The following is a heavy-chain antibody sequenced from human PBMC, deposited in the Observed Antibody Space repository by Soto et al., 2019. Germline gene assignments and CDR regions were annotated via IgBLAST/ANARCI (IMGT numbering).Heavy chain of an antibody. Sequence: LRLSCAASGFTFSSYAMSWVRQAPGKGLAWVSAISGSGGSTYYADSVKGRFTISRDNSKNTLYLQMNSLRAEDTAVYYCAKVRRTYSRAAGYYYYGMDVWGQGTTVTVSS. CDR2: ISGSGGST. CDR3: AKVRRTYSRAAGYYYYGMDV. V-gene: IGHV3-23*01. CDR1: GFTFSSYA. D-gene: IGHD6-13*01. J-gene: IGHJ6*02.